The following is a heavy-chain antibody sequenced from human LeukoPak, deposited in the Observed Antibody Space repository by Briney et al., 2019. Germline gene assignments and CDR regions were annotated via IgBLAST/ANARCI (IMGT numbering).Heavy chain of an antibody. Sequence: GGSLRLSCAASGFTFDDYGMSWVRQAPGKGLEWVSGINWSGGSTGYADSVKGRFTISRDNAKNSLYLQMNSLRAEDTAVYYCARDGDYDILTGYSTYFDYWGQGTLVTVSS. V-gene: IGHV3-20*04. CDR2: INWSGGST. CDR3: ARDGDYDILTGYSTYFDY. D-gene: IGHD3-9*01. J-gene: IGHJ4*02. CDR1: GFTFDDYG.